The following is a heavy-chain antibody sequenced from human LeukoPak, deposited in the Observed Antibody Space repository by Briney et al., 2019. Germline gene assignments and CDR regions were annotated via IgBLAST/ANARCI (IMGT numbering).Heavy chain of an antibody. V-gene: IGHV3-23*01. Sequence: GGSLRLSCAGSGFTFSSYGMSWVRQTPGKGLEWVSAISGSGVSTYYVDSVKGRFTISRDNSKNTLYLQMNSLRADDTAVYYCAKGGVWFGNSNPWGQGTLVTVSS. CDR1: GFTFSSYG. CDR2: ISGSGVST. J-gene: IGHJ5*02. CDR3: AKGGVWFGNSNP. D-gene: IGHD3-10*01.